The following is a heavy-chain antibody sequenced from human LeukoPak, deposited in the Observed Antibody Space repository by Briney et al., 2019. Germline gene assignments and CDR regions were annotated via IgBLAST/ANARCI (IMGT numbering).Heavy chain of an antibody. D-gene: IGHD6-25*01. J-gene: IGHJ4*02. CDR2: IRYDGSNK. CDR1: GFTFSSYG. V-gene: IGHV3-30*02. CDR3: AREGYSSDYYFDY. Sequence: GGSLRLSCAASGFTFSSYGMHWVRQAPGKGLEWVAFIRYDGSNKYYADSVKGRFTISRDNSKNTLYLQMNSLRAEDTAVYYCAREGYSSDYYFDYWGQGTLVTVSS.